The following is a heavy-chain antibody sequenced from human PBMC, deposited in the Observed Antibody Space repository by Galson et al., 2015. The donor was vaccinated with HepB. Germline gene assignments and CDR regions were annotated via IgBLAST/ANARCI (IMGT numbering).Heavy chain of an antibody. Sequence: SVKVSCKASGYTFTSYAMNWVRQAPGQGLEWMGWINTNTGNPTYAQGFTGRFVFSLDTSVSTAYLQITSLKAEDTAVYYCTRDESDGGHTWPNYWGQGTLVTVSS. D-gene: IGHD2-15*01. CDR1: GYTFTSYA. CDR2: INTNTGNP. CDR3: TRDESDGGHTWPNY. J-gene: IGHJ4*02. V-gene: IGHV7-4-1*02.